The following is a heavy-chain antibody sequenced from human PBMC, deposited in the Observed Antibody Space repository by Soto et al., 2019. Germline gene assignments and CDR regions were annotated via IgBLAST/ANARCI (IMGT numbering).Heavy chain of an antibody. J-gene: IGHJ4*02. D-gene: IGHD3-10*01. Sequence: GGSLRLSCAASGFIFSNYEMNWVRQAPGKGLEWVSFISGSGSTKHYADSMKGRFTISRDNAKNLLYLQMNSLRVEDTAVYYCAREVYYYGSGSYFNPFDYWGQGTLVTVSS. CDR2: ISGSGSTK. CDR1: GFIFSNYE. CDR3: AREVYYYGSGSYFNPFDY. V-gene: IGHV3-48*03.